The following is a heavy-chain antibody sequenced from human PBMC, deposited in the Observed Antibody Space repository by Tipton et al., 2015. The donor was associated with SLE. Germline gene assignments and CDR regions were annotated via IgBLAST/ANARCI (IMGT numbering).Heavy chain of an antibody. CDR1: GGSFSGYY. D-gene: IGHD1-1*01. J-gene: IGHJ6*02. V-gene: IGHV4-34*01. Sequence: TLSLTCAVYGGSFSGYYWSWIRQPPGKGLEWIGEINHSGSTNYNPSLKSRVTISVDTSKNQFSLKLSSVTAADTAVYYCARDFLGGRWNPLGYYYGMDVWGQGTTVTVSS. CDR2: INHSGST. CDR3: ARDFLGGRWNPLGYYYGMDV.